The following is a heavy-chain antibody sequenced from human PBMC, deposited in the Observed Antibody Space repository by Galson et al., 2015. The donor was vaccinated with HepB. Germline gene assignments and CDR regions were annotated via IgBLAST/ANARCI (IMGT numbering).Heavy chain of an antibody. D-gene: IGHD3-3*01. Sequence: SVKVSCKASGYTFTLYSMNWVRQAPGQGLEWMGRINPNSGGTNYAQKFQGRVTMTRDTSISTAYMELSRLRSDDTAVYYCARDSITIFGVVIILGSWFDPWGQGTLVTVSS. V-gene: IGHV1-2*06. J-gene: IGHJ5*02. CDR2: INPNSGGT. CDR1: GYTFTLYS. CDR3: ARDSITIFGVVIILGSWFDP.